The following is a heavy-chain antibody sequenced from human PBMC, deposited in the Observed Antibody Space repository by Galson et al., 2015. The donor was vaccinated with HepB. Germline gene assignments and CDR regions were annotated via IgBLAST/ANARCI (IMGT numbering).Heavy chain of an antibody. CDR3: ASGRRDGYRYFDY. CDR2: IYYIGGP. D-gene: IGHD5-24*01. Sequence: ETLSLTCIVSGGSINSSNYYWGWIREPPGKGLEWLANIYYIGGPYYNPSLQGRVTIFVEPAKNQLCLKVNSVTAADTAFYYCASGRRDGYRYFDYWGQGTLVTVSS. V-gene: IGHV4-39*01. J-gene: IGHJ4*02. CDR1: GGSINSSNYY.